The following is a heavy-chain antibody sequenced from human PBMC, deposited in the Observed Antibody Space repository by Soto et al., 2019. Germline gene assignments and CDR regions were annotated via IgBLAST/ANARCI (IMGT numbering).Heavy chain of an antibody. Sequence: SGPTLVNPTETRTLTCTFSGFSLSTSGVGVGWIRQPPGKALEWLAIIYWDDDRRYSPSLKSRLTITKDTSKNQVVLTMTNMDPVDTATYYCAHGSAEYPGYDYFDFWGQGTPVTVSS. CDR2: IYWDDDR. CDR1: GFSLSTSGVG. CDR3: AHGSAEYPGYDYFDF. J-gene: IGHJ4*02. D-gene: IGHD5-12*01. V-gene: IGHV2-5*02.